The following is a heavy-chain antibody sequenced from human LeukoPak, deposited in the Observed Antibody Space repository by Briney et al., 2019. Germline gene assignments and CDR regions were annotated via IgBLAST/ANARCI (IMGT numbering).Heavy chain of an antibody. J-gene: IGHJ2*01. Sequence: SQTLSLTCTVSGGSISSGGYYWSWIRQPPGKGPEWIGSIYYSGSTDYNPSLKSRVIISVDTSKNQFSLSLISVTAADTAVYYCAGDGVSALNLYSDLWGRGTLVTVSS. CDR1: GGSISSGGYY. CDR2: IYYSGST. CDR3: AGDGVSALNLYSDL. V-gene: IGHV4-61*08. D-gene: IGHD3-3*01.